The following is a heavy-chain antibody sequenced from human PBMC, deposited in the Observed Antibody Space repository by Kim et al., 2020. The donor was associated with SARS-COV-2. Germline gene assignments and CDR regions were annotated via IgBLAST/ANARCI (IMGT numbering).Heavy chain of an antibody. D-gene: IGHD3-3*01. Sequence: GGSLRLSCAASGFTFSSYAMHWVRQAPGKGLEWVAVISYDGSNKYYADSVKGRFTISRDNSKNTLYLQMNSLRAEDTAVYYCARDGGFLEWLRWDYYYYGMDVWGQGTTVTVSS. V-gene: IGHV3-30*04. CDR3: ARDGGFLEWLRWDYYYYGMDV. CDR1: GFTFSSYA. J-gene: IGHJ6*02. CDR2: ISYDGSNK.